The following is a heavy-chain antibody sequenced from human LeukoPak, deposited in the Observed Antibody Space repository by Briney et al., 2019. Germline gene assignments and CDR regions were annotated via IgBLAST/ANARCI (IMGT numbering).Heavy chain of an antibody. D-gene: IGHD3-10*01. J-gene: IGHJ4*02. CDR2: ISYDGSNK. V-gene: IGHV3-30*18. Sequence: PGGSLRLSCAASGFTFSSYGMHWVREAPGKGLEWGAVISYDGSNKYYADSVKGRFTISRDNSKNTLYLQINSLRAEDTAVYYCAKSLGLPSGTNHSGDYWGQGTLVTVSS. CDR1: GFTFSSYG. CDR3: AKSLGLPSGTNHSGDY.